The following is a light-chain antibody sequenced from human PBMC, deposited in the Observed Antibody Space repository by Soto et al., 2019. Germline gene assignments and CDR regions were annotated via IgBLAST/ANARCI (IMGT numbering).Light chain of an antibody. CDR3: QPDNSFPIT. V-gene: IGKV1-12*01. CDR2: AAS. J-gene: IGKJ5*01. CDR1: PGISSW. Sequence: DIQMTQSPSSLSASVGDRVTITFRASPGISSWLAWYQQKPGKAPKLLIYAASSLQSGVPSRFSGRGSGTDFTLTISSLQPEALAPYECQPDNSFPITVGHGTRLEIK.